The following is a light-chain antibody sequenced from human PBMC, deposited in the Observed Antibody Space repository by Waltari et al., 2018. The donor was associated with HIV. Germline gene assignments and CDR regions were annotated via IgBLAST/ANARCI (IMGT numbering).Light chain of an antibody. CDR2: LGS. CDR3: MQALQTPLT. V-gene: IGKV2-28*01. J-gene: IGKJ4*01. CDR1: QSLRLINGYNY. Sequence: DIVMTQSPLSLPVIPGETASISCRSNQSLRLINGYNYLDWYLQKPGQSPQLLIYLGSNRASGVPDRFSGSGSGTNFTLEISRVEAEDVGVYYCMQALQTPLTFGGGTKVEIK.